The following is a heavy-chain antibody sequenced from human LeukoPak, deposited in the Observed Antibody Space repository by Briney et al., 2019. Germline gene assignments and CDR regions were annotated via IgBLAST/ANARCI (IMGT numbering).Heavy chain of an antibody. J-gene: IGHJ4*02. V-gene: IGHV3-74*01. D-gene: IGHD4-17*01. CDR3: AKDVDYGDYAVDY. CDR2: ISSDGSST. Sequence: PGGSLRLSCAASGFTFSSYWMHWVRQAPGKGLVWVSRISSDGSSTSYADSVKGRFTISRDNAKNTLYLQMNSLRAEDTAVYYCAKDVDYGDYAVDYWGQGTLVTVSS. CDR1: GFTFSSYW.